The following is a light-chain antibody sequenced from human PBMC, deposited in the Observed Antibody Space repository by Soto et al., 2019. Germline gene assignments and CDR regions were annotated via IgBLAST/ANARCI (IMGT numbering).Light chain of an antibody. J-gene: IGKJ1*01. V-gene: IGKV2-24*01. CDR2: QVS. CDR3: VQFSHFPRT. Sequence: VLTQTPLSSPVSLGQPASISCRSSQSLVYGDGNTYLSWLQQRPGQPPRLLIYQVSNRFSGVPDRCSGSGAGTDFTLKISRVEADDVGVYYCVQFSHFPRTFGQGTKVEIK. CDR1: QSLVYGDGNTY.